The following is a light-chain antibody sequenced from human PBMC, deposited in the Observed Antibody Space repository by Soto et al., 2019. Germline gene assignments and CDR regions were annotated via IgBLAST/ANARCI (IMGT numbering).Light chain of an antibody. CDR2: EVS. V-gene: IGLV2-14*01. J-gene: IGLJ1*01. CDR1: SSDVGGYNY. CDR3: SSYTSSSTLSWV. Sequence: QSVLTQPASVSGSPGRSITISCTGTSSDVGGYNYVSWYQQHPGKAPKLMIYEVSNRPSGVSNRFSGSKSGNTASLTISGLQAEDEADYYCSSYTSSSTLSWVLGNGTKVTVL.